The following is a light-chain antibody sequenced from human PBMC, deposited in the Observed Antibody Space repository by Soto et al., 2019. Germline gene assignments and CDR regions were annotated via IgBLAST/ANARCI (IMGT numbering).Light chain of an antibody. Sequence: EIVLTQSPGTLSMSPGERATLSCRASQTVSSSYLAWYQQKPGQAPRILIHGASTRAYGIPDRFSGSGSGTDFTLTISRLEPEDFAVYYCQQYKDWPPLTFGGGTTVDIK. CDR1: QTVSSSY. CDR2: GAS. J-gene: IGKJ4*01. V-gene: IGKV3-20*01. CDR3: QQYKDWPPLT.